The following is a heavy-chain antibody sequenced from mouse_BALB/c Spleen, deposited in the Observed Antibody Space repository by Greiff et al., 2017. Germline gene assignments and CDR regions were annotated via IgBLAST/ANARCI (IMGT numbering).Heavy chain of an antibody. J-gene: IGHJ4*01. CDR2: IDPENGDT. D-gene: IGHD2-9*01. CDR3: KSYYGYDDYYAMDY. V-gene: IGHV14-4*02. CDR1: GFNIKDYY. Sequence: EVKLQESGAELVRSGASVKLSCTASGFNIKDYYMHWVKQRPEQGLEWIGWIDPENGDTEYAPKFQGKATMTADTSSNTAYLQLSSLTSEDTAVYYCKSYYGYDDYYAMDYWGQGTSVTVSS.